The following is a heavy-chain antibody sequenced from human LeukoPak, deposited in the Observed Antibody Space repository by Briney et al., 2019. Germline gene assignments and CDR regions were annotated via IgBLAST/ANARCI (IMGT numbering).Heavy chain of an antibody. Sequence: PGGSLRLSCAASGFTFSDYYMSWIRQAPGKGLKWVSYISSSGSTIYYADSVKGRFTISRDNAKNSLYLQMNSLRAEDTAVYYCAKGYSYCGGDCYSTAFDIWGQGTMVTVSS. CDR3: AKGYSYCGGDCYSTAFDI. CDR2: ISSSGSTI. J-gene: IGHJ3*02. V-gene: IGHV3-11*01. CDR1: GFTFSDYY. D-gene: IGHD2-21*02.